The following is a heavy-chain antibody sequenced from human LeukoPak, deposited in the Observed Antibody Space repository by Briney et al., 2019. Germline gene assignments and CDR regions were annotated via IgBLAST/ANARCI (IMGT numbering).Heavy chain of an antibody. D-gene: IGHD5-12*01. J-gene: IGHJ4*02. CDR1: RFTVSSNY. CDR2: IYSGGST. Sequence: GGSLRLSCAASRFTVSSNYMSWVRQAPGKGLAWVSVIYSGGSTYYADSVKSRFTISRDNSKNTLYLQMNSLRAEDTAVYYCASLAVATITGDYWGQGTLVTVSS. V-gene: IGHV3-66*01. CDR3: ASLAVATITGDY.